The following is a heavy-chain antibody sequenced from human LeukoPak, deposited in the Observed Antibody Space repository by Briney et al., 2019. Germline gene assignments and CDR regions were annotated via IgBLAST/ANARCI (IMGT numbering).Heavy chain of an antibody. V-gene: IGHV1-69*05. CDR2: NIPFFNTS. CDR1: GLTFSSYA. J-gene: IGHJ3*02. CDR3: AKLTGAAWGRTDSGAFAI. D-gene: IGHD7-27*01. Sequence: SVKVSCKASGLTFSSYAVTWVRQAPGQGLEWIGGNIPFFNTSVYAQKFQGRVTITTDESTTTGYMELSSLTSDDTALYYCAKLTGAAWGRTDSGAFAIWGQGTMVTVSS.